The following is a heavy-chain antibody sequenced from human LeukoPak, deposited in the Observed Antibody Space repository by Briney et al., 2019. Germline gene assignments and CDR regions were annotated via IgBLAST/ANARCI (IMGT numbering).Heavy chain of an antibody. J-gene: IGHJ6*03. CDR2: IIPIFGTA. CDR1: GGTFSSCA. V-gene: IGHV1-69*05. Sequence: GSSVKVSCKASGGTFSSCAISWVRQAPGQGLEWMGGIIPIFGTANYAQKFQGRVTITTDESTSTAYMELSSLRSEDAAVYYCALITVRDYYYYYMDVWGKGTTVTVSS. CDR3: ALITVRDYYYYYMDV. D-gene: IGHD4-11*01.